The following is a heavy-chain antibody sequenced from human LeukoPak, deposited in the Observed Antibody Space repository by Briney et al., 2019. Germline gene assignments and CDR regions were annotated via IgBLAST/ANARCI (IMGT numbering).Heavy chain of an antibody. Sequence: PGESLKISCKGSGYSFTTYWIGWVRQMPGKGLEWMGIIYPGDSDTRYSPSFQGQVTISADKSISTAYLQWSSLKASDTAMYYCASPFWDYYGSGSYYNPREVHWYFDLWGRGTLVTVSS. CDR2: IYPGDSDT. V-gene: IGHV5-51*01. D-gene: IGHD3-10*01. J-gene: IGHJ2*01. CDR1: GYSFTTYW. CDR3: ASPFWDYYGSGSYYNPREVHWYFDL.